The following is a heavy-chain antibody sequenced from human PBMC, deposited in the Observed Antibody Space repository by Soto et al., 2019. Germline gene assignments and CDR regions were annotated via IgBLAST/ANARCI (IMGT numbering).Heavy chain of an antibody. Sequence: QVPLVQSGPEVKKPGASVKVSCKTSGYTFTSYNMNWVRQAPGEGLEWMGWISGYDADTKYAEKFQGRITVTRDSLTTTVYMELWSLRSDHTAEYYCTIQGGDYWGQGTPVTVSS. J-gene: IGHJ4*02. D-gene: IGHD2-15*01. CDR3: TIQGGDY. CDR1: GYTFTSYN. CDR2: ISGYDADT. V-gene: IGHV1-18*04.